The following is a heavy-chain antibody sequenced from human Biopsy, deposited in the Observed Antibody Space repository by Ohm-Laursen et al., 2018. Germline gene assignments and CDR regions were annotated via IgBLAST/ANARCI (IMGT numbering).Heavy chain of an antibody. CDR3: ARVGAGAPSIDYFDY. CDR2: IYSGGNT. D-gene: IGHD1-26*01. V-gene: IGHV4-61*01. Sequence: SDTLSLTCTVSGDSLTSGPENWSWIRQSPGQGLEYIGFIYSGGNTNYNPSLKNRVTMSVDRSKNQFSLELSSVTAADTAVYYCARVGAGAPSIDYFDYWGQGALVTVSP. J-gene: IGHJ4*02. CDR1: GDSLTSGPEN.